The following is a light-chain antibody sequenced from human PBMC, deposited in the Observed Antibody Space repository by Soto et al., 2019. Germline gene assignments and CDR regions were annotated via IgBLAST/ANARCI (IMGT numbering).Light chain of an antibody. CDR3: QQSLSTPPT. CDR1: QSISNN. CDR2: AAS. V-gene: IGKV1-39*01. Sequence: DIQMTQSPSSLSASVGGRVTISCRASQSISNNLNWYLQKPGKAPKLLIYAASSLQSGVPSRFSGSGSGTDFTLTISSLQPEDSATYYCQQSLSTPPTFGQGTKVDIK. J-gene: IGKJ1*01.